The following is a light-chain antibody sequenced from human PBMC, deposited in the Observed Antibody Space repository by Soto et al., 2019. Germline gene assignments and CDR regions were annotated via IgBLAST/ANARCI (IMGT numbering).Light chain of an antibody. CDR1: SSNIGNNF. J-gene: IGLJ2*01. Sequence: QSVLTQPPSVSAAPGQKVTISCSGSSSNIGNNFVSWYQQLPGAAPKLLIYDNFKRPSGIPDRFSGSKSGTSATLDITGLQTGDAAAYYFATWDSSLGAGVFGGGTKLTVL. CDR2: DNF. V-gene: IGLV1-51*01. CDR3: ATWDSSLGAGV.